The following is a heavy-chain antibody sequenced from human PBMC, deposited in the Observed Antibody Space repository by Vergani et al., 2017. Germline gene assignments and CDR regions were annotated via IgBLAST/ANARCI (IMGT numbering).Heavy chain of an antibody. D-gene: IGHD3-9*01. CDR1: GFRFREHG. CDR3: AKQGLGLRYFDWSTMIDY. CDR2: ISGHDHRT. V-gene: IGHV3-23*01. Sequence: EVQLLESGGGSVQPGESLRLSCVASGFRFREHGMNWVRQAPGKGLEWVSGISGHDHRTLYADSVKGRFIISRDDSKNTLYLQMNSLRAEDTAVYYCAKQGLGLRYFDWSTMIDYWGQGTLVTVSP. J-gene: IGHJ4*02.